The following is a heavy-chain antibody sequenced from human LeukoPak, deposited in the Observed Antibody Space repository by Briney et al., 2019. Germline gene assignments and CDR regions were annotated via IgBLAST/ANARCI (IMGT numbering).Heavy chain of an antibody. CDR3: ASLFGPGPVAFDI. J-gene: IGHJ3*02. D-gene: IGHD3-10*01. V-gene: IGHV1-18*01. CDR2: ISAYNGNT. CDR1: GYTFTSYG. Sequence: ASVKASCKASGYTFTSYGISWVRQAPGQGLEWMGWISAYNGNTNYAQKLQGRVTMTTDTSTSTAYMELRSLRSDDAAVYYCASLFGPGPVAFDIWGQGTMVTVSS.